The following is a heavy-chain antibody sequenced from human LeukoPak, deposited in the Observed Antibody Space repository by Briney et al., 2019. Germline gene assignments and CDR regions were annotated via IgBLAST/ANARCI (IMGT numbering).Heavy chain of an antibody. J-gene: IGHJ6*03. Sequence: GGSLRLSCAASGFTFSSYSMNWVRQAPGKGLEWVSYISSSSSTIYYADSVKGRFTISRDNAKNSLYLQMNSLRAEDTAVYYCARGHGGSRQCSPEDLYYYYMDVWGKGTTVTVSS. V-gene: IGHV3-48*01. CDR1: GFTFSSYS. CDR2: ISSSSSTI. D-gene: IGHD2-15*01. CDR3: ARGHGGSRQCSPEDLYYYYMDV.